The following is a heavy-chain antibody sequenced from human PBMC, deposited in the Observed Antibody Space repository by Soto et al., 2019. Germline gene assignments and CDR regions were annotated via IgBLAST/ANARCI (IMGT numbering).Heavy chain of an antibody. V-gene: IGHV1-69*13. Sequence: ASVKVSCKASGVTFSSYAISWVRQAPGQGLEWMGGIIPIFGTANYAQKFQGRVTITADESTSTAYMELSSLRSEDTAVYYCARDREWLTTGGYYFDYWGQGTLVTVSS. J-gene: IGHJ4*02. CDR1: GVTFSSYA. D-gene: IGHD6-19*01. CDR2: IIPIFGTA. CDR3: ARDREWLTTGGYYFDY.